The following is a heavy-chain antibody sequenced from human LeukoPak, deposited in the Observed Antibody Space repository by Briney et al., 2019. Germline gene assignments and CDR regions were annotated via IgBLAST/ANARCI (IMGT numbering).Heavy chain of an antibody. CDR1: GGSISSGGYD. CDR2: IYYSGST. J-gene: IGHJ5*02. D-gene: IGHD3-16*01. Sequence: SETLSLTCTVSGGSISSGGYDWSWIRQHPGKGLEWIGYIYYSGSTYYNPSLKSRVTISVDTSKNQFSLKLSSVTAADTAVYYCARDLSRIGYNWFDPWGQGTLVTVSS. V-gene: IGHV4-31*03. CDR3: ARDLSRIGYNWFDP.